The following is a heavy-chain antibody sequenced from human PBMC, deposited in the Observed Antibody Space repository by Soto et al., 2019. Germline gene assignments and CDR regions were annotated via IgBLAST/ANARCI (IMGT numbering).Heavy chain of an antibody. CDR3: ARAGGKQLAQIQNWFDP. CDR1: GGSISSGGYY. V-gene: IGHV4-31*03. Sequence: QVQLQESGPGLVKPSQTLSLTCTVSGGSISSGGYYWSWIRQHLGKGLEWIGYIYYSGSTYYNPSLKSRVTISVDTSKNQFSLKLSSVTAADTAVYYCARAGGKQLAQIQNWFDPWGQGTLVTVSS. D-gene: IGHD6-13*01. CDR2: IYYSGST. J-gene: IGHJ5*02.